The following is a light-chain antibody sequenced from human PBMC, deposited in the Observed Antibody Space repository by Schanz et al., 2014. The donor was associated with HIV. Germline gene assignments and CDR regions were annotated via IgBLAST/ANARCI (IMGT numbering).Light chain of an antibody. CDR1: ISNIGNNY. J-gene: IGLJ2*01. Sequence: QSVLTQPPSVSAAPGQKVIISCSGGISNIGNNYVSWYQQHPGKAPKLMIYDVSNRPSGVSNRFSGSKSGNTASLTISGLQAEDEADYYCSSYTSSSTPLFGGGTKLTVL. V-gene: IGLV2-14*03. CDR3: SSYTSSSTPL. CDR2: DVS.